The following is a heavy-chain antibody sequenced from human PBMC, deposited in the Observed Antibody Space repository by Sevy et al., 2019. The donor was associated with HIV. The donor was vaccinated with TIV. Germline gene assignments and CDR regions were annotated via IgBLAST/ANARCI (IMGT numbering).Heavy chain of an antibody. Sequence: GGSLRLSCTASGFTFSSYWMSWVRQAPGRGLEWVANIKPDGREGYYVDSVKGRFTISRDNAKNSLYLQMNSLRAGDTAVYYCARGDYYDSSGFYIDAFDVWCQGTMVTVSS. CDR3: ARGDYYDSSGFYIDAFDV. J-gene: IGHJ3*01. D-gene: IGHD3-22*01. CDR1: GFTFSSYW. CDR2: IKPDGREG. V-gene: IGHV3-7*04.